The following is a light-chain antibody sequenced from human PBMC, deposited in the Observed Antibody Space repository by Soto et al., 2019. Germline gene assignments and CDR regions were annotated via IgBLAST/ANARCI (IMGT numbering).Light chain of an antibody. CDR2: AAS. J-gene: IGKJ4*01. Sequence: DIQMTQSPSSLSASVGDRVTITCRASQSVARYLNWYQQKPGGVPKLLIYAASTLQGGVPSRFSGSGSGTDFTLTISSLQPEDFATYYCLQSYSPPLTFGGATKVEIK. CDR1: QSVARY. CDR3: LQSYSPPLT. V-gene: IGKV1-39*01.